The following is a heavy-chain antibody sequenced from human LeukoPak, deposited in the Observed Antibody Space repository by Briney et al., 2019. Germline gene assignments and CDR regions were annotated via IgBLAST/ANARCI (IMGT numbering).Heavy chain of an antibody. CDR2: INPNSGGT. CDR1: GYTFTVYY. V-gene: IGHV1-2*02. Sequence: ASVTVSCTASGYTFTVYYMHWVRQAPGQGQEWMGWINPNSGGTNYAQKFQGRVTMTRDTSISTAYMELSRLRSDDTAVYYCARSSSSGRANAFDIWGQGTMVTVSS. J-gene: IGHJ3*02. D-gene: IGHD3-22*01. CDR3: ARSSSSGRANAFDI.